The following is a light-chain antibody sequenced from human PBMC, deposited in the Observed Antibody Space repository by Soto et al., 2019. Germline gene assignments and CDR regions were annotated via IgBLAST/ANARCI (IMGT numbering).Light chain of an antibody. CDR1: QAISGS. Sequence: DIPLTQSPSFLSASVGDRVTITCRASQAISGSLVWYQHNPGKAPKLLIYAASTLQNGVPSSFSGSGSGTEFTLTISSLQPEDFATYYCQHLNDYRYTFGQGTKVEIK. V-gene: IGKV1-9*01. J-gene: IGKJ2*01. CDR3: QHLNDYRYT. CDR2: AAS.